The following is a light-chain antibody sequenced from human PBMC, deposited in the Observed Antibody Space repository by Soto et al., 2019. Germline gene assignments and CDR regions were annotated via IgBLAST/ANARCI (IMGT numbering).Light chain of an antibody. J-gene: IGLJ3*02. CDR2: DVT. Sequence: QSALTQPASVSGSPGQSITISCTGTNSDVGGYNYVSWYQQHPGKAPKPMIYDVTNRPSGVSYRFSGSRSANTASLTISGLQAEDEADYYCSSYTSSNTVVFGGGTKLTVL. CDR1: NSDVGGYNY. CDR3: SSYTSSNTVV. V-gene: IGLV2-14*01.